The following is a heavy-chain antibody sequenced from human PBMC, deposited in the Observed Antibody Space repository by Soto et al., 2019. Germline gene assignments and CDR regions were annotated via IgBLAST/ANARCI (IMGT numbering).Heavy chain of an antibody. CDR1: GYSFTSYW. J-gene: IGHJ3*02. Sequence: PRESLKIYCKGSGYSFTSYWISWVRQVPGKGLEWMGIIYPGDSDTRYSPSFQGQVTISADKSISTAYLQWSSLKASDTAMYYCARRHLNFDEGAFDIWGQGTMVTVSS. D-gene: IGHD3-9*01. V-gene: IGHV5-51*01. CDR2: IYPGDSDT. CDR3: ARRHLNFDEGAFDI.